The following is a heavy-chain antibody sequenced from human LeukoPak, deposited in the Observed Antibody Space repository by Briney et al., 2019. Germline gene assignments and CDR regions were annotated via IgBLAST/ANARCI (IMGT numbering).Heavy chain of an antibody. Sequence: SSGTLSLTCTVSGDSINSLDLWSWVRQPPGKGLEWIGEMYLSGTTHSNPSVKSRVTISIDKSKNQFFLNLSSVTAADPAVYYCAGLVGRYSSGLYYYYFDYWGQGTLVTVSS. D-gene: IGHD3-22*01. CDR3: AGLVGRYSSGLYYYYFDY. V-gene: IGHV4-4*02. CDR1: GDSINSLDL. CDR2: MYLSGTT. J-gene: IGHJ4*02.